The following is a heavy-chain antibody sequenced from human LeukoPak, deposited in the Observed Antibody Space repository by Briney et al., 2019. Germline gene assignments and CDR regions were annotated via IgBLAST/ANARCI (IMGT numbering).Heavy chain of an antibody. Sequence: GASVKVSCKASGGTFNSYAISWVRQAPGQGLEWMGGIIPIFGTANHAQKFQGRVTITTDESTSTAYMELSSLRSEDTAVYYCARAPGMFCSSTSCPFDYWGQGTLVTVSS. J-gene: IGHJ4*02. CDR1: GGTFNSYA. V-gene: IGHV1-69*05. D-gene: IGHD2-2*01. CDR3: ARAPGMFCSSTSCPFDY. CDR2: IIPIFGTA.